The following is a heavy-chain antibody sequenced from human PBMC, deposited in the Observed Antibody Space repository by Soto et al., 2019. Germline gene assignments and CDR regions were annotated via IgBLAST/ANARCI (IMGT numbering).Heavy chain of an antibody. D-gene: IGHD6-13*01. CDR1: CDSISNYY. CDR3: ARDQGIASSGPFDY. V-gene: IGHV4-59*01. J-gene: IGHJ4*02. Sequence: SETLSLTCTVSCDSISNYYWSWIRQAPGKGLEWIGFIYHSGNTNYNPSLKSRVTMSIDTSKSQFSLKLNSVTAADTAVYYCARDQGIASSGPFDYWGPGTLVTVSS. CDR2: IYHSGNT.